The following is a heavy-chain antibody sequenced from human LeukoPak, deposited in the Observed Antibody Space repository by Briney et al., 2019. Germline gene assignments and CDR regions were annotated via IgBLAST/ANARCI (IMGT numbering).Heavy chain of an antibody. CDR2: ISYDGSNK. Sequence: PGGSLRLSCAASGFTFSSYAMHWVRQAPGKGLEWVAVISYDGSNKYYADSVKDRFTISRDNSKNTLYLQMNSLRAEDTAVYYCARFGGDWGQGTLVTVSS. CDR3: ARFGGD. V-gene: IGHV3-30-3*01. J-gene: IGHJ4*02. CDR1: GFTFSSYA. D-gene: IGHD3-10*01.